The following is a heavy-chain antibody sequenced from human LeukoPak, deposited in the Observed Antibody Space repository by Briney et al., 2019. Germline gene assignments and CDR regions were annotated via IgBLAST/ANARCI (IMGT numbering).Heavy chain of an antibody. J-gene: IGHJ3*02. CDR2: ITSSSSYI. D-gene: IGHD3-3*01. V-gene: IGHV3-21*04. Sequence: GGSLRLPCAASGFTFRSYSMNWVRQAPGKGLEWVSSITSSSSYIYYADSVKGRFTISRDNSKNTLFLQMNSLRAEDTAVYYCARDWPSEWQQLPDYDAVDIWGQGTMVTVSS. CDR1: GFTFRSYS. CDR3: ARDWPSEWQQLPDYDAVDI.